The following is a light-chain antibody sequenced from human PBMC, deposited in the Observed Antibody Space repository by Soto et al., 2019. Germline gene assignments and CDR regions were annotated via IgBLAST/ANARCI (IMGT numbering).Light chain of an antibody. CDR3: QKYXXXXT. CDR2: AAA. Sequence: DIQMTQSPPSLSASVGDSVTITCRASQGISNKLAWYQQKPGKAPKLLIYAAATLQSGVPSRFSGSGSGTDFTLTIXXXXXDDVATYYCQKYXXXXTFGXG. J-gene: IGKJ5*01. V-gene: IGKV1-27*01. CDR1: QGISNK.